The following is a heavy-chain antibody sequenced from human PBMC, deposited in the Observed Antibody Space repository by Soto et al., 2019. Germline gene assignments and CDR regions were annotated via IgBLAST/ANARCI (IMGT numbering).Heavy chain of an antibody. Sequence: WGSMGLSCAASGVTFSIYGMHWVRQAPGKGLVWVSRINSDGSSTNYADSVKGRFTISRDNSKNTLYLQMNSLRAEDTAVYYCVATTIPHYYYGMDVWGQGTTVTVTS. V-gene: IGHV3-74*01. D-gene: IGHD3-3*01. CDR1: GVTFSIYG. J-gene: IGHJ6*02. CDR3: VATTIPHYYYGMDV. CDR2: INSDGSST.